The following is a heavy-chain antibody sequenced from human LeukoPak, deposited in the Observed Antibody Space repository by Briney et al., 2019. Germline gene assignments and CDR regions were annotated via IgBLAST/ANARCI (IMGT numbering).Heavy chain of an antibody. CDR1: GFTFSSYS. V-gene: IGHV3-21*01. D-gene: IGHD4-17*01. CDR3: ARDDYGDYVLCY. J-gene: IGHJ4*02. CDR2: ISSSSSYI. Sequence: GGSLRLSCAASGFTFSSYSMNWVRQAPGKGLKWVSSISSSSSYIYYADSVKGRFTISRDNAKNSLYLQMNSLRAEDTAVYYCARDDYGDYVLCYWGQGTLVTVSS.